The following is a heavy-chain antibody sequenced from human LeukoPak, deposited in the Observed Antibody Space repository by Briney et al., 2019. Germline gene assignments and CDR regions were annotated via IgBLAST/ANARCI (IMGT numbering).Heavy chain of an antibody. V-gene: IGHV3-7*01. CDR3: ARGRGIYYNFWSGLGAFDI. CDR2: IKQDGNEK. Sequence: GGSLRLSCAASGFTFSSYWMSWVRQAPGKGLEWVANIKQDGNEKYYVDSVKGRFTISRDNAKNSLYLQMNSLRAEDTAVYYCARGRGIYYNFWSGLGAFDIWGQGTMVTVSS. D-gene: IGHD3-3*01. J-gene: IGHJ3*02. CDR1: GFTFSSYW.